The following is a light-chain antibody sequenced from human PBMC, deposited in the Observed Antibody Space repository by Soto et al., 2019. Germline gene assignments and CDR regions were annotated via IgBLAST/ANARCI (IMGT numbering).Light chain of an antibody. J-gene: IGKJ3*01. CDR1: QSICSY. Sequence: DIQMTQSPSSLSASVVDRVTITCRASQSICSYLNWYQQKPGKAPKLLIYAASSLQSGVPSRFSGSGSGTDFTLTISSLQHEDCATYYCQQSYSTLTFGPGTKVDIK. CDR3: QQSYSTLT. CDR2: AAS. V-gene: IGKV1-39*01.